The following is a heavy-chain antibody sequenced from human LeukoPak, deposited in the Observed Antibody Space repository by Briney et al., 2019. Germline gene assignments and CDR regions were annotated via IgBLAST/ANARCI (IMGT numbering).Heavy chain of an antibody. J-gene: IGHJ6*03. CDR1: GGSISSDY. CDR2: ISYSGST. D-gene: IGHD4-17*01. Sequence: SETLSLTCTVSGGSISSDYWSWIRQPPGKGLEWIGYISYSGSTNYNPSLKSRVTILVDTSKNQFSLKLSSVTAADTAVYYCARRTDYGDYYYYYYMDVWGKGTTVTISS. CDR3: ARRTDYGDYYYYYYMDV. V-gene: IGHV4-59*08.